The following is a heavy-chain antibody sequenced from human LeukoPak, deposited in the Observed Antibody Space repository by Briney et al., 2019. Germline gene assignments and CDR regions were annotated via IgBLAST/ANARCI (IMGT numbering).Heavy chain of an antibody. D-gene: IGHD3-22*01. Sequence: PSETLSLTCTVSGGSISSGGYYWSWIRQHPGKGLEWIGYIYYSGSTFYNPSLKSRVTISVATSKNQFSLKLSSVTAADTAVYYCARLSPYYYDTSGYYYGYFDYWGQGTLVTVSS. V-gene: IGHV4-31*03. CDR2: IYYSGST. CDR3: ARLSPYYYDTSGYYYGYFDY. CDR1: GGSISSGGYY. J-gene: IGHJ4*02.